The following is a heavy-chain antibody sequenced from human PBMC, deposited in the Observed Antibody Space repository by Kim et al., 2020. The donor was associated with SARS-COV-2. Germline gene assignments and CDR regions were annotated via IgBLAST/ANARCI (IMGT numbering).Heavy chain of an antibody. D-gene: IGHD4-17*01. Sequence: TNYAQQLQGRVTMTPDTSTSTAYMELRSLRSDDTAVYYCAREGPHGDYACWGQGTLVTVSS. CDR2: T. J-gene: IGHJ4*02. V-gene: IGHV1-18*01. CDR3: AREGPHGDYAC.